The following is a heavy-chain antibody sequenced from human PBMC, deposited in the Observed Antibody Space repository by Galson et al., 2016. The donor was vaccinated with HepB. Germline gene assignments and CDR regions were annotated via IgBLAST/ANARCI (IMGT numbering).Heavy chain of an antibody. CDR3: TSVKWGCSGNSCVFDP. CDR1: GGSFSGYY. J-gene: IGHJ5*02. D-gene: IGHD2-2*01. CDR2: IIHSGTT. Sequence: SETLSLTCAVYGGSFSGYYWSLIRQPPGKGLEWIGEIIHSGTTNYNPSPNSRVIMSLYKSRNYFSVKLTSVTAADTAVYYCTSVKWGCSGNSCVFDPWGQGTLVTVSS. V-gene: IGHV4-34*10.